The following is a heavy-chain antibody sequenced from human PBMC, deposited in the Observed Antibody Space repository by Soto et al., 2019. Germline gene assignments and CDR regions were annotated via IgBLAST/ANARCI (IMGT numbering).Heavy chain of an antibody. V-gene: IGHV4-39*07. CDR1: GGSISSSSYY. D-gene: IGHD2-2*01. CDR3: ARLVVVPAASYYFDY. J-gene: IGHJ4*02. CDR2: IYYSGST. Sequence: PSETLSLTCTVSGGSISSSSYYWGRIRQPPGKGLEWIGSIYYSGSTNYNPSLKSRVTISVDTSKNQFSLKLSSVTAADTAVYYCARLVVVPAASYYFDYWGQGTLVTVSS.